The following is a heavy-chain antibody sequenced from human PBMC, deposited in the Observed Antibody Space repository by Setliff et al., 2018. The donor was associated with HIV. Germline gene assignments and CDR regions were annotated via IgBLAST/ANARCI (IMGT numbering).Heavy chain of an antibody. CDR2: ISPDGSAT. CDR1: GFTFSSAW. D-gene: IGHD6-13*01. Sequence: PGGSLRLSCAASGFTFSSAWMGWVRQAPAKGLEWVANISPDGSATYYVDSVKGRFTISRDNAKNSLYLQMNSLRAEDTAVYYCARPIAAAGLFDSWGQGTLVTVSS. J-gene: IGHJ4*02. V-gene: IGHV3-7*01. CDR3: ARPIAAAGLFDS.